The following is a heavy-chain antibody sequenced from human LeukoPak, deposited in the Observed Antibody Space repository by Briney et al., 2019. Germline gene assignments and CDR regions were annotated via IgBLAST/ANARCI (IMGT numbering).Heavy chain of an antibody. CDR3: ARDLWWLQFDY. CDR2: ISGYEITT. V-gene: IGHV3-23*01. Sequence: GGSLRLSCIASGFTFHSYAMSWVRQAPGKGLEWVSGISGYEITTYYADSVKGRFTISRDNARNSLYLQMNSLRAEDTAVYYCARDLWWLQFDYWGQGALVTVSS. CDR1: GFTFHSYA. D-gene: IGHD5-24*01. J-gene: IGHJ4*02.